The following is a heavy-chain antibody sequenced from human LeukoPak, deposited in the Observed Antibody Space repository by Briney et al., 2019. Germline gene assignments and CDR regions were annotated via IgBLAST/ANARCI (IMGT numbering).Heavy chain of an antibody. CDR1: GFTLSSYA. V-gene: IGHV3-23*01. CDR3: AKDFNTMVRGVFKD. CDR2: ISGSGGST. D-gene: IGHD3-10*01. Sequence: PGGSLRLSCAASGFTLSSYAMSWVRQAPGKGLEWISSISGSGGSTCYADSVKGRFTISRDKSKNTVYLQMNSLRAEDTAVYYCAKDFNTMVRGVFKDWGQGTLVTVSS. J-gene: IGHJ4*02.